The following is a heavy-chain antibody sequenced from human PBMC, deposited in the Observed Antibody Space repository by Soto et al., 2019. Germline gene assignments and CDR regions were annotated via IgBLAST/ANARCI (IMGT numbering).Heavy chain of an antibody. CDR2: IYHSGST. CDR3: ARVRKLQFLAWSSQARNWFDP. Sequence: QVQLQESGPGLVEPLGTLSLTCAVSGGTIIGSYWCTWFRQSPGKGLEWFGEIYHSGSTNYNPSPKSRDGMSLDKSKNQFSLGLRSVPAADTGVYYCARVRKLQFLAWSSQARNWFDPWGQGTLVNVSS. D-gene: IGHD3-3*01. CDR1: GGTIIGSYW. V-gene: IGHV4-4*02. J-gene: IGHJ5*02.